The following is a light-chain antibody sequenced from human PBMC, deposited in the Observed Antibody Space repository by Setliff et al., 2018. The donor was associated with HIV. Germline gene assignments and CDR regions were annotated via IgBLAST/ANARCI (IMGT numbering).Light chain of an antibody. CDR3: CSYAGSGTLYV. J-gene: IGLJ1*01. CDR2: EVT. Sequence: QSVLTQPASVSGSPGQSITISCTGTSSGVGSYKLVSWYQQHPGKAPKVMIYEVTKRPSGVSNRFSGSKSANTASLTISGLRAEDEADYYCCSYAGSGTLYVFGTGTKVT. V-gene: IGLV2-23*02. CDR1: SSGVGSYKL.